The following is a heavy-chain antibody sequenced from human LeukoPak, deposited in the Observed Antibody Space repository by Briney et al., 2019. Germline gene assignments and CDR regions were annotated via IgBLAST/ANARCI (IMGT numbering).Heavy chain of an antibody. Sequence: SETLSLTCTVSGGSIINYYWSWIRQPPGKGLEWIGYIYHSGSTNYNPSLQSRVTISVDTSKNQFSLKLSSVTAADTAVYYCATDSVGDTTAFDYWGQGTLVTVSS. J-gene: IGHJ4*02. V-gene: IGHV4-4*09. D-gene: IGHD1-26*01. CDR2: IYHSGST. CDR1: GGSIINYY. CDR3: ATDSVGDTTAFDY.